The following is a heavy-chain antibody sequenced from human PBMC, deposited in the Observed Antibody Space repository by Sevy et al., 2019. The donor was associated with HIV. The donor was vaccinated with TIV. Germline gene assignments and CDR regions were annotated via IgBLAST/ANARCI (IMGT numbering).Heavy chain of an antibody. CDR2: MKEDGSDK. CDR1: GFTFSVYW. D-gene: IGHD2-2*01. Sequence: GGSLRLSCAASGFTFSVYWMSWVRQAPGKGLEWVATMKEDGSDKDYVDSVKGRFTISRDNAKNSLYLQMNSLRAEDTAVYYCVRDSSTSWINYYFDYWGQGTLVTVSS. V-gene: IGHV3-7*01. CDR3: VRDSSTSWINYYFDY. J-gene: IGHJ4*02.